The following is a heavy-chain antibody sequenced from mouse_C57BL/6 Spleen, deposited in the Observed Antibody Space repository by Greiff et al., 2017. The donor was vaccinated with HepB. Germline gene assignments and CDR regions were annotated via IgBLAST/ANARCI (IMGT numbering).Heavy chain of an antibody. CDR3: ARNYGSSYGWFAY. Sequence: QVQLQQSGAELVRPGTSVKVSCKASGYAFTNYLIEWVKQRPGQGLEWIGVINPGSGGTNYNEKFKGKATLTADKSSSTAYMQLSSLTSADSAVYFCARNYGSSYGWFAYWGQGTLVTVSA. D-gene: IGHD1-1*01. CDR2: INPGSGGT. V-gene: IGHV1-54*01. J-gene: IGHJ3*01. CDR1: GYAFTNYL.